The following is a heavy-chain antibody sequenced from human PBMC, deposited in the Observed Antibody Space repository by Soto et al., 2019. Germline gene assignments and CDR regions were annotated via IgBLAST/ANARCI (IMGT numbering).Heavy chain of an antibody. D-gene: IGHD2-8*01. V-gene: IGHV1-8*01. Sequence: GASVKVSCKASGYTFTSYDINWVRQATGQGLEWMGWMNPNSGNTGYAQKFQGRVTMTRNTSISTAYMELNSLRAEDTAVYYCARDVEGTNGVLPFDYWGQGTLVTVSS. J-gene: IGHJ4*02. CDR1: GYTFTSYD. CDR2: MNPNSGNT. CDR3: ARDVEGTNGVLPFDY.